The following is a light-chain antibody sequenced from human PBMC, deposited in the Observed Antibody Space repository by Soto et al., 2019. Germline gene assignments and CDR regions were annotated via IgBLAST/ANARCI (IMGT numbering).Light chain of an antibody. CDR3: SSFTRSSTVI. J-gene: IGLJ2*01. V-gene: IGLV2-14*01. CDR2: EVS. CDR1: SSDVGVYKY. Sequence: QSVLTQPASVSGSRGQSITISCTGTSSDVGVYKYVSWYQQYPGKAPKLVIYEVSNRPSGASTRFSGSKSGNTASLTISGLQAEDEADYYCSSFTRSSTVIFGGGTKVTVL.